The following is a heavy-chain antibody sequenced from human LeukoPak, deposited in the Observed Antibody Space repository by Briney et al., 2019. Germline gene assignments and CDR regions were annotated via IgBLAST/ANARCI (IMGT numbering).Heavy chain of an antibody. Sequence: PGRSLTLSCAASGFNFNNFGMQWVRQAPGKGLEWVATVSYEGSKKYYADSLKGRFTISKDNSKNTLYLQMNSLRAEDTAVYYCAKIAPPGFDPWGQGTLVTVSS. J-gene: IGHJ5*02. V-gene: IGHV3-30*18. CDR3: AKIAPPGFDP. D-gene: IGHD2-21*01. CDR2: VSYEGSKK. CDR1: GFNFNNFG.